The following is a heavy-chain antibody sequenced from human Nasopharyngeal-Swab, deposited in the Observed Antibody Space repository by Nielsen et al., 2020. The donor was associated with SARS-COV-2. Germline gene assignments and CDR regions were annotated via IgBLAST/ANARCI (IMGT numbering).Heavy chain of an antibody. CDR2: IWYDGSNK. Sequence: GESLKISCAASGFTFSSYGMHWVRQAPGKGLEWVAVIWYDGSNKYYADSVKGRFTISRDNSKNTPYLQMNSLRAEDTAVYYCAREWYYYDSSGYSTYFDYWGQGTLVTVSS. CDR3: AREWYYYDSSGYSTYFDY. CDR1: GFTFSSYG. J-gene: IGHJ4*02. V-gene: IGHV3-33*01. D-gene: IGHD3-22*01.